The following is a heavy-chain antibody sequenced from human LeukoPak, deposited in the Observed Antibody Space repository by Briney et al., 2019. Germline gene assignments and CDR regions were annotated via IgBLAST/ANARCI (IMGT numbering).Heavy chain of an antibody. CDR3: GRHHRDGFTDL. D-gene: IGHD5-24*01. J-gene: IGHJ5*02. CDR2: IYYDGSN. V-gene: IGHV4-39*01. Sequence: RPSETLSLTCTVSAGSFSIHNYYWTWIRQPPRKGLESIGSIYYDGSNYYYASLQSRVTIYADTSKIQFSLKLSSVTAADTAVYLCGRHHRDGFTDLWGQGIVVSV. CDR1: AGSFSIHNYY.